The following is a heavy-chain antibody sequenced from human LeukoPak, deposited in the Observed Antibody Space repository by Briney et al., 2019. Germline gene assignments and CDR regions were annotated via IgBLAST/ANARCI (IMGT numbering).Heavy chain of an antibody. D-gene: IGHD6-6*01. Sequence: GASVKVSCKASGYTFTGYYMHWVRQAPGQRLEWMGWINPNSGGTNYAQKFQGRVTMTRDTSISTAYMELSRLRSDDTAVYYCARESHSSSSLDYWGQGTLVTVSS. CDR2: INPNSGGT. CDR3: ARESHSSSSLDY. J-gene: IGHJ4*02. CDR1: GYTFTGYY. V-gene: IGHV1-2*02.